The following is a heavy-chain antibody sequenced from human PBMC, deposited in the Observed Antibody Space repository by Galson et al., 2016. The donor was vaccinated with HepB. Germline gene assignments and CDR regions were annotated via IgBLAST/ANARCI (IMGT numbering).Heavy chain of an antibody. V-gene: IGHV3-33*08. Sequence: SLRLSCAASGFTFSDYYMSWIRQAPGKGLEWVAVIWYDGSNKYYADSVKGRFTISRDNSKNTLYLQMNSLRAEDTAVYYCAANTAIVSYGMDVWGQGTTVTVSS. CDR3: AANTAIVSYGMDV. D-gene: IGHD5-18*01. CDR2: IWYDGSNK. J-gene: IGHJ6*02. CDR1: GFTFSDYY.